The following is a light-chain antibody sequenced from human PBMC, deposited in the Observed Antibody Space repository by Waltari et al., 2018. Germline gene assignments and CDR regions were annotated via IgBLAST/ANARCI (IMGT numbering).Light chain of an antibody. CDR2: GAA. CDR3: QHYMRLPAT. V-gene: IGKV3-20*01. CDR1: QSVTRS. J-gene: IGKJ1*01. Sequence: SCRASQSVTRSLAWYQQTTGQAPRLLIYGAANRATGIPDRFSGSGFGTDFSLTISRLEPEDLAVYYCQHYMRLPATFGQGTKVEIK.